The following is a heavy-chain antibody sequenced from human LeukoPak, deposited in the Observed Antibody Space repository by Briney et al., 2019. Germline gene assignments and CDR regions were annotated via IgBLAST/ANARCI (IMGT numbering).Heavy chain of an antibody. J-gene: IGHJ4*02. D-gene: IGHD6-13*01. Sequence: GGSLRLSCAASEFTFSDYWIHWVRQAPGKGLEWISYISSSSSTIYYADSVKGRFTISRDNAKNSLYLQMNSLRDEDTAVYYCVAGTPLDYWGQGTLVTVSS. CDR1: EFTFSDYW. V-gene: IGHV3-48*02. CDR2: ISSSSSTI. CDR3: VAGTPLDY.